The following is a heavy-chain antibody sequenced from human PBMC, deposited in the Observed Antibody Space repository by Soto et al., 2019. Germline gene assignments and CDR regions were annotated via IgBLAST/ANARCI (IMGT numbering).Heavy chain of an antibody. CDR2: IYYSGST. CDR3: ARSPEATVTAFDS. Sequence: QVQLQESGPGLVKPSQTLPLTCTVSGGSISSGGYYWSWIRQHPGKGLEWFGYIYYSGSTYYNPSLRSRVSXSXDXXKNQFSLKLSSVTAADTAVYYCARSPEATVTAFDSWGQGTLVTVSS. V-gene: IGHV4-31*03. CDR1: GGSISSGGYY. J-gene: IGHJ4*02. D-gene: IGHD4-17*01.